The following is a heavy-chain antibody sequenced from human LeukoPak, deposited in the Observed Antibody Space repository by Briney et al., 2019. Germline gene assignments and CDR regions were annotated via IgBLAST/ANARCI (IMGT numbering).Heavy chain of an antibody. Sequence: SETLSLTCTVSGGSISSYYWSWIRQPPGKGLEWIGYIYYSGSTNYNPSLKSRVTISVDTSKNQFSLKLSSVTAADTAVYYCARWGSGYPLYHYFDYWGQGTLVTVSS. V-gene: IGHV4-59*01. CDR2: IYYSGST. D-gene: IGHD3-3*01. CDR3: ARWGSGYPLYHYFDY. CDR1: GGSISSYY. J-gene: IGHJ4*02.